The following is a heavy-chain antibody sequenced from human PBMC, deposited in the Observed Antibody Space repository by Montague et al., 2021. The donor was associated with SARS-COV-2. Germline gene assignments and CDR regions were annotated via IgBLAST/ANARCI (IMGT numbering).Heavy chain of an antibody. J-gene: IGHJ6*02. CDR3: ARVGHQQLVRLSGMDV. Sequence: SETLSLTCTVSGGSISSSSYYWGWIRQPPGKGLEWIGCIYYSGSTYYNPSLKSRVTISVDTSKNQFSLKLSSVTAADTAVYYCARVGHQQLVRLSGMDVWCLGTTVTVAS. V-gene: IGHV4-39*07. CDR2: IYYSGST. D-gene: IGHD6-13*01. CDR1: GGSISSSSYY.